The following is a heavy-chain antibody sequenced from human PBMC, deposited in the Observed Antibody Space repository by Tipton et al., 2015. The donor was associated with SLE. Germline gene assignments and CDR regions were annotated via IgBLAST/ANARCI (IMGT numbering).Heavy chain of an antibody. CDR2: IYYSGTT. Sequence: TLSLTCTVSGGSISSGGYYWTWIRQHPGKGLEWIGYIYYSGTTNYNPSLKSRVTISVDTPKNRFSLRLSSVTAADAAVYYCTRGSYYYFDYLGQGTLVTVSS. V-gene: IGHV4-61*08. J-gene: IGHJ4*02. D-gene: IGHD2-21*01. CDR3: TRGSYYYFDY. CDR1: GGSISSGGYY.